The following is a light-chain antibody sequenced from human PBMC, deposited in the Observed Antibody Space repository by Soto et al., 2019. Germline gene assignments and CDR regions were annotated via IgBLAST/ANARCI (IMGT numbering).Light chain of an antibody. Sequence: EIVMTQSPATLSVSPGERATLSCRASQSVITDLAWYQQKPGQPPRLLIYATSTRAAGIPARFSGSGSGTELTLTISSLRSEDFGVSYCQRYNNWPAFYTFGEGTKVEMK. V-gene: IGKV3-15*01. J-gene: IGKJ2*01. CDR3: QRYNNWPAFYT. CDR1: QSVITD. CDR2: ATS.